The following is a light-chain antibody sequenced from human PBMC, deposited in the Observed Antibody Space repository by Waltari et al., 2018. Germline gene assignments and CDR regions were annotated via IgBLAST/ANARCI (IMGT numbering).Light chain of an antibody. V-gene: IGLV1-51*01. Sequence: QSVLTQPPSVSAAPGQKVTISCSGTGSNIGNNFVSWYQQLPGTAPKLLIYDNNKRPSGIPDRFSGSKSGTSATLGITGLQTGDEADYYCGTWDTDLSVVFGGGTKLIVL. CDR1: GSNIGNNF. CDR3: GTWDTDLSVV. J-gene: IGLJ2*01. CDR2: DNN.